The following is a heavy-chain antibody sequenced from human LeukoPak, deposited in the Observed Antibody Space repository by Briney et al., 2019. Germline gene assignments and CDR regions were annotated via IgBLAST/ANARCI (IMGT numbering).Heavy chain of an antibody. CDR3: AKDARTVRFLEWLLWDYFDY. J-gene: IGHJ4*02. CDR1: GFTFSSYW. Sequence: GGSLRLSCAASGFTFSSYWMSWVRQAPGKGLEWVAVIWYDGSNKYYADSVKGRFTISRDNSKNTLYLQMNSLRAEDTAVYYCAKDARTVRFLEWLLWDYFDYWGQGTLVTVSS. V-gene: IGHV3-30*02. CDR2: IWYDGSNK. D-gene: IGHD3-3*01.